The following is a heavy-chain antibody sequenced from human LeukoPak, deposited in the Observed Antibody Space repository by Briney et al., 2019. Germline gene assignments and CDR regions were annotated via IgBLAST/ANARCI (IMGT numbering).Heavy chain of an antibody. D-gene: IGHD3/OR15-3a*01. J-gene: IGHJ3*02. V-gene: IGHV3-74*01. CDR1: RFTFTNYW. CDR3: ARGGLDHAYDI. CDR2: IHSDGVGT. Sequence: GGSLRLSCAASRFTFTNYWMHWVRQAPGKGLVWVSRIHSDGVGTLYADSVKGRFTVSRDNSKNMVFLQMSSLRADDTAVYYCARGGLDHAYDIWGQGTMVTVSS.